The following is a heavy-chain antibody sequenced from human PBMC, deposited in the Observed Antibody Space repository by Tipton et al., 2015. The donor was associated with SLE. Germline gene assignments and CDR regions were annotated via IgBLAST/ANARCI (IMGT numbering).Heavy chain of an antibody. CDR3: ARDRLTTTDRKIITAAATFYH. Sequence: QSGAEVKKPGASVKLSCRASGYAFTNYYIHWVRQAPGQGLEWVGVITPSGGSTTYPQRFQGRVTMTGDTSSTTVYMELSSLTSDDTAVYYCARDRLTTTDRKIITAAATFYHWGQGTLVTVSS. V-gene: IGHV1-46*01. J-gene: IGHJ5*02. CDR2: ITPSGGST. D-gene: IGHD6-13*01. CDR1: GYAFTNYY.